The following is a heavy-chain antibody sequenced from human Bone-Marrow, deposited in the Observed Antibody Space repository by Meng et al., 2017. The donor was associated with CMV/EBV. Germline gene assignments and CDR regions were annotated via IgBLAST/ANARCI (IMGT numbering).Heavy chain of an antibody. Sequence: GESLKISCAASGFTFSSYSMNWVRQAPGKGLEWVSCISSSSSYKFYADSVKGRFTISRDNAKNSLYLQINRLRAEDTAVYYCASSGGSSWYVGTHYYYGMDVWGQRTTVTVSS. CDR3: ASSGGSSWYVGTHYYYGMDV. CDR2: ISSSSSYK. V-gene: IGHV3-21*01. D-gene: IGHD6-13*01. CDR1: GFTFSSYS. J-gene: IGHJ6*02.